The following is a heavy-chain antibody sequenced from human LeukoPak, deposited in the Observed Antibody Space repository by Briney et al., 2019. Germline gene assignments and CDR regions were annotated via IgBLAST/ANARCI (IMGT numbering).Heavy chain of an antibody. V-gene: IGHV1-18*01. D-gene: IGHD3-10*01. CDR2: ISAYNGNT. J-gene: IGHJ6*03. Sequence: ASVKVSCKASGYTFSSYGISWVRQAPGQGLEWMGWISAYNGNTDYAQKLQGRVTMTTDTSTSTAYMELRSLRSDDTAVYYCARVKDRISMVRGVLSPQNYYYYYMDVWGKGTTVTVSS. CDR3: ARVKDRISMVRGVLSPQNYYYYYMDV. CDR1: GYTFSSYG.